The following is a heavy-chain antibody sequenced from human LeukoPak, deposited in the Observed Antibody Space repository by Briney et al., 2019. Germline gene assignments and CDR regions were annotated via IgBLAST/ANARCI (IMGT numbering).Heavy chain of an antibody. Sequence: GRSLRLSCAASGFTFSNYGMHWVRQAPGKGLEWVAVISYDGSNKYYADSVKGRFTISRDNSKNTLYLQMNSLRTEDTAVYYCAKGVSSSWSNDAFDIWGQGTMVTVSS. CDR3: AKGVSSSWSNDAFDI. CDR1: GFTFSNYG. V-gene: IGHV3-30*18. CDR2: ISYDGSNK. J-gene: IGHJ3*02. D-gene: IGHD6-13*01.